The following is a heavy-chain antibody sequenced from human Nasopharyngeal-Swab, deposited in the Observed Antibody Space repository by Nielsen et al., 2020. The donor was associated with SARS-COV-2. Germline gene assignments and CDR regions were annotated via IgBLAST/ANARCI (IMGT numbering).Heavy chain of an antibody. CDR3: ASSRYRFGEFRFDY. V-gene: IGHV1-3*01. J-gene: IGHJ4*02. D-gene: IGHD3-10*01. Sequence: WVRQAPGQRLEWMGWINAGNGNTKYSQKFQGRVTITRDTSASTAYMELSSLGSEDTAVYYCASSRYRFGEFRFDYWGQGTLVTVSS. CDR2: INAGNGNT.